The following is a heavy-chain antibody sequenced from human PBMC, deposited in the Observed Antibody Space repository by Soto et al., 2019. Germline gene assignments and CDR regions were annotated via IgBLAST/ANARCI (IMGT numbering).Heavy chain of an antibody. D-gene: IGHD2-21*02. CDR3: VHSRCGGDCLQSYSSHYYYGMDI. J-gene: IGHJ6*02. Sequence: QITLKESGPTLVKPTQTLTLTCTFSGFSLSTGGMGVGWIRQPPGKALEWLALIYWDGDRRYSPSLMNRLTIAKATSKTXVXLXMXXMAPVDTATYYCVHSRCGGDCLQSYSSHYYYGMDIWGQGTTVTVSS. V-gene: IGHV2-5*02. CDR2: IYWDGDR. CDR1: GFSLSTGGMG.